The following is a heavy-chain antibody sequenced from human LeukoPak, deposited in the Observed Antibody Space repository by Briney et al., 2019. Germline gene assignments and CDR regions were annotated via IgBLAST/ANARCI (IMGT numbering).Heavy chain of an antibody. J-gene: IGHJ4*02. CDR2: ISGSGGST. CDR3: AKDLNYYDSSGYLPDY. D-gene: IGHD3-22*01. Sequence: GGSLRLSCAASGFTFSSYAMSWVRQAPGKGLEWVSAISGSGGSTYYADSVKGRFTISRDNSKNTLYLQMNSLRAEDTAVYYCAKDLNYYDSSGYLPDYWGQGTLVTVSS. CDR1: GFTFSSYA. V-gene: IGHV3-23*01.